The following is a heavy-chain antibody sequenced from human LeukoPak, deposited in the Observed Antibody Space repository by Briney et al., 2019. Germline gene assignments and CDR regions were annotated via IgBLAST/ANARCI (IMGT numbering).Heavy chain of an antibody. J-gene: IGHJ4*02. V-gene: IGHV1-69*04. D-gene: IGHD2-2*01. Sequence: SVKVSCKASGGTFSNDAISWVRQAPGQGLEWMGRIIPNLGMALYAQKFKGRVTITADKSPSTAYMELSSLTSEDTAVYFCARDLVCTMNCKDSWGQGTLVTVS. CDR2: IIPNLGMA. CDR1: GGTFSNDA. CDR3: ARDLVCTMNCKDS.